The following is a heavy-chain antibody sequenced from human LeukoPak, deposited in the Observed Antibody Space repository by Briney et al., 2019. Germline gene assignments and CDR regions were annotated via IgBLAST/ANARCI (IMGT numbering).Heavy chain of an antibody. Sequence: AGGSLRLSCAASGFTVSSNYMSWVRQAPGKGLEWVSVIYSGGSTYYADSVKGRFTISRDNAKNSLYLQMNSLRAEDTAVYYCARDRSSWSLDYWGQGTLVTVSS. V-gene: IGHV3-53*01. J-gene: IGHJ4*02. D-gene: IGHD6-13*01. CDR2: IYSGGST. CDR1: GFTVSSNY. CDR3: ARDRSSWSLDY.